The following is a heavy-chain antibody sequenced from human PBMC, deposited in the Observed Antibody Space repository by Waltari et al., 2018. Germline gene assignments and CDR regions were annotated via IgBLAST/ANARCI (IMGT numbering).Heavy chain of an antibody. CDR3: ARDRKKSNDYVWGSYRGYFDY. Sequence: QVQLQQWGAGLLKPSETLSLTCAVYGGSFSGYYWSWIRQPPGKGLEWLGAINHSGSTHYNPSLNSRVTISVDTSKNQCALKLSSVTAADTAVYYCARDRKKSNDYVWGSYRGYFDYWGHGTLVTVSS. V-gene: IGHV4-34*01. CDR2: INHSGST. J-gene: IGHJ4*01. D-gene: IGHD3-16*02. CDR1: GGSFSGYY.